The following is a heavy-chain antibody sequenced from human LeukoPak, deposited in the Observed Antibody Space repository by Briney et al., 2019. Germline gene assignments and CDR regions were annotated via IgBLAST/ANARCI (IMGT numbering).Heavy chain of an antibody. CDR1: GFTFSNYG. J-gene: IGHJ4*02. CDR3: ARVEMATRSFDY. Sequence: SGGSLRLSCAASGFTFSNYGMHWVRQAPGKGLEWVSSISSSSSYIYYADSVKGRFTISRDNAKNSLYLQMNSLRAEDTAVYYCARVEMATRSFDYWGQGTLVTVSS. V-gene: IGHV3-21*01. D-gene: IGHD5-24*01. CDR2: ISSSSSYI.